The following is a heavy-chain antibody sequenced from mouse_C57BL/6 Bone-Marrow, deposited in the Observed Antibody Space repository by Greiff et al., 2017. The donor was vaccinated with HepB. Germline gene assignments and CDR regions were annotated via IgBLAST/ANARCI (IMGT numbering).Heavy chain of an antibody. CDR3: VRRGTGYDSFAY. J-gene: IGHJ3*01. D-gene: IGHD3-1*01. CDR1: GFSFNTYA. CDR2: IRSKSNNYAT. Sequence: EVQRVESGGGLVQPKGSLKLSCAASGFSFNTYAMNWVRQAPGKGLEWVALIRSKSNNYATYYADSVKDRFTISRDDSESMLYLQMNNLKTEDTAMYYCVRRGTGYDSFAYWGQGTLVTVSA. V-gene: IGHV10-1*01.